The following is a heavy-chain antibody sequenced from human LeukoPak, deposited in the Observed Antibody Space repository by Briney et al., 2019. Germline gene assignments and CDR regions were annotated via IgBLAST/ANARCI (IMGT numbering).Heavy chain of an antibody. D-gene: IGHD5-18*01. CDR3: ANWSGYGQLY. J-gene: IGHJ4*02. V-gene: IGHV4-59*08. CDR2: IYYSGNT. CDR1: GGSISYYY. Sequence: SETLPLTCTVSGGSISYYYWSWIRRPPGKGLEWIGHIYYSGNTNYNPSLKSRVTISVDTSKNQFSLKLSSVTAADTAVYYCANWSGYGQLYWGQGTLVTVSS.